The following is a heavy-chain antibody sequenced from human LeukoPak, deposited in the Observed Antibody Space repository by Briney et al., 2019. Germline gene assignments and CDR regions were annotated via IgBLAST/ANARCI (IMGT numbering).Heavy chain of an antibody. J-gene: IGHJ4*02. CDR2: INPNSGGT. CDR1: GDTFTGYY. Sequence: GASVKVSCKASGDTFTGYYMHWVRQAPGQGLEWMGRINPNSGGTNYAQKFQGRVTMTRDTSISTAYMELSRLRSDDTAVYYCARGQRGYCSSTSCSNYWGQGTLVTVSS. D-gene: IGHD2-2*01. V-gene: IGHV1-2*06. CDR3: ARGQRGYCSSTSCSNY.